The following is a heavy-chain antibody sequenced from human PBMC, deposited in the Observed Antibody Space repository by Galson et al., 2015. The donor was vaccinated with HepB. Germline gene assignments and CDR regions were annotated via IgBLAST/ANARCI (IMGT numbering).Heavy chain of an antibody. CDR2: INPSGGST. V-gene: IGHV1-46*01. Sequence: SVKVSCKASGYTFTSYYMHWVRQAPGQGLEWMGIINPSGGSTSYAQKFQSRVTMTRDTSTSTVYMELSSLRSEDTAVYYCARGGVGITMVRGVVDYWGQGTLVTVSS. J-gene: IGHJ4*02. CDR1: GYTFTSYY. CDR3: ARGGVGITMVRGVVDY. D-gene: IGHD3-10*01.